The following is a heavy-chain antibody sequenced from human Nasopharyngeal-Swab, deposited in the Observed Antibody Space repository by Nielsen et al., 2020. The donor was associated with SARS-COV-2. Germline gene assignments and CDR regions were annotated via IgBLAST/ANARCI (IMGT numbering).Heavy chain of an antibody. J-gene: IGHJ4*02. V-gene: IGHV3-21*01. CDR2: ISSSSSYI. D-gene: IGHD3-10*01. CDR1: GFTFSSYS. CDR3: ARGVGAYGSGPLFDY. Sequence: GESLKISCAASGFTFSSYSMNWVRQAPGKGLEWVSSISSSSSYIYYADSVKGRFTISRANAKNSLYLQMNSLRAEDTAVYYCARGVGAYGSGPLFDYWGQGTLVTVSS.